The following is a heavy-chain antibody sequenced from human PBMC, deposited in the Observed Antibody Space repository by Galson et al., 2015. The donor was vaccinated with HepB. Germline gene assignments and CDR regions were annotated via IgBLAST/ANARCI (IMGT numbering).Heavy chain of an antibody. J-gene: IGHJ6*03. CDR2: IWYDGSNK. Sequence: SLRLSCAASGFTFSSYGMHWVRQAPGKGLEWVAVIWYDGSNKYYADSVKGRFTISRDNSKNTLYLQMNSLRAEDTAVYYCARDPVDYGDHHYYYYYMDVWGKGTTVTVSS. D-gene: IGHD4-17*01. CDR3: ARDPVDYGDHHYYYYYMDV. V-gene: IGHV3-33*01. CDR1: GFTFSSYG.